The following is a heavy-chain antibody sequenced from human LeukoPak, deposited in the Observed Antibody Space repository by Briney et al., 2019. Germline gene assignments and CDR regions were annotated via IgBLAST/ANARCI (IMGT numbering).Heavy chain of an antibody. Sequence: PGGSLRLSCSASGFTFSIYAMSWVRQAPGKGLEWFSAISGSGGSTYYADSVKGRFTISRDNSKNTLYLQMDSLRADDTAVYYCATSYSSSSGPFDSWGQGTLVTVSS. J-gene: IGHJ4*02. CDR3: ATSYSSSSGPFDS. V-gene: IGHV3-23*01. D-gene: IGHD6-6*01. CDR1: GFTFSIYA. CDR2: ISGSGGST.